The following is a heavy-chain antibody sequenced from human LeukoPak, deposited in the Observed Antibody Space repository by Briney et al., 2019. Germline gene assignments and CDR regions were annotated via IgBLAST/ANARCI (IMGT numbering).Heavy chain of an antibody. J-gene: IGHJ4*02. CDR2: IRSDSTTI. Sequence: GGSLRLSCAASGFIFSTYSMTWVRQAPGKGLQWVSYIRSDSTTIYYADSVKGRFTISRDNAKNSPYLQMSGLRAEDTAVYYCARHGALGSCSGGSCPFDYWGQGTLVTVSS. D-gene: IGHD2-15*01. CDR1: GFIFSTYS. V-gene: IGHV3-48*01. CDR3: ARHGALGSCSGGSCPFDY.